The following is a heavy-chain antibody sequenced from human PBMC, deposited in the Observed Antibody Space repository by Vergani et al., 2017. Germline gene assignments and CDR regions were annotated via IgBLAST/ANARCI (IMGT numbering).Heavy chain of an antibody. CDR1: GYTFTGYY. J-gene: IGHJ4*02. Sequence: QVQLVQSGAEVKKPGASVKVSCKASGYTFTGYYMHWVRQAPGQGLEWMGWINPNSGGTNYAQKFQGRVTMTRDTSISTAYMELSRLRSDDTAVYYCARAFVYYYDSSGYYLYYFDYWGQGTLVTVSS. CDR2: INPNSGGT. CDR3: ARAFVYYYDSSGYYLYYFDY. V-gene: IGHV1-2*02. D-gene: IGHD3-22*01.